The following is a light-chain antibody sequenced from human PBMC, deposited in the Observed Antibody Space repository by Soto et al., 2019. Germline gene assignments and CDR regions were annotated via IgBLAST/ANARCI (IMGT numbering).Light chain of an antibody. Sequence: QSALTQPASVSGSPGQSITISCTGTSSDVGGYNYVSWYQQHPGKAPRLMIYDVSNRPSGVSNRFSGSKSANTASLTISGLQAEDEADYYCSSYTSSNTGVFGGGTQLTV. CDR3: SSYTSSNTGV. V-gene: IGLV2-14*03. CDR2: DVS. J-gene: IGLJ2*01. CDR1: SSDVGGYNY.